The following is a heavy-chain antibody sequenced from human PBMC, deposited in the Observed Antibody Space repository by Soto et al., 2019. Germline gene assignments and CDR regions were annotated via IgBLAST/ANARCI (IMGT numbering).Heavy chain of an antibody. CDR2: ISSSGSTI. CDR3: ASEIAAAGPGAFDI. CDR1: GFTFSDYY. J-gene: IGHJ3*02. D-gene: IGHD6-13*01. V-gene: IGHV3-11*01. Sequence: GGSLRLSCAASGFTFSDYYMSWIRQAPGKGLEWVSYISSSGSTIYYADSVKGRFTISRDNAMNSLYLQMNSLRAEDTDVYYAASEIAAAGPGAFDIWGQGTMVTVSS.